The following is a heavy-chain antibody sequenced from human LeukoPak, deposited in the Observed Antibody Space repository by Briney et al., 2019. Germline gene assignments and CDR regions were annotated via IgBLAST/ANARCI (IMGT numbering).Heavy chain of an antibody. CDR1: GFTFSSYG. CDR2: IRYDGSNK. Sequence: PGGSLRLSCAASGFTFSSYGMRWVRQAPGKGLEWVAFIRYDGSNKYYADSVKGRFTIPRDNSKNTLYLQMNSLRAEDTAVYYCAKETYGDYGAFDYWGQGTLVTVSS. V-gene: IGHV3-30*02. CDR3: AKETYGDYGAFDY. D-gene: IGHD4-17*01. J-gene: IGHJ4*02.